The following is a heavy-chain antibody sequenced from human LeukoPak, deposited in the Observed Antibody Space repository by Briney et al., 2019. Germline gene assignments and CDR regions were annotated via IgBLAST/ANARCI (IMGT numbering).Heavy chain of an antibody. Sequence: ASVKVSCKASGYTFTGYYMHWVRQAPGQGLEWMGGIIPIFGTANYAQKFQGRVTITTDESTSTAYMELSSLRSEDTAVYYCARERDYDSSGYYHAPLDYWGQGTLVTVSS. CDR2: IIPIFGTA. V-gene: IGHV1-69*05. CDR1: GYTFTGYY. J-gene: IGHJ4*02. D-gene: IGHD3-22*01. CDR3: ARERDYDSSGYYHAPLDY.